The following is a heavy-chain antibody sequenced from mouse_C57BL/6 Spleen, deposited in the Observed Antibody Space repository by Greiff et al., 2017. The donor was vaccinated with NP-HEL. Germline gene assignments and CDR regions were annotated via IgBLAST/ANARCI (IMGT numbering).Heavy chain of an antibody. V-gene: IGHV1-19*01. CDR3: ARYADYYGSPYYYAMDY. J-gene: IGHJ4*01. CDR1: GYTFTDYY. Sequence: VQLKESGPVLVKPGASVKMSCKASGYTFTDYYMNWVKQSHGKSLEWIGVINPYNGGTSYNQKFKGKATLTVDKSSSTAYMELNSLTSEDSAVYYCARYADYYGSPYYYAMDYWGQGTSVTVSS. CDR2: INPYNGGT. D-gene: IGHD1-1*01.